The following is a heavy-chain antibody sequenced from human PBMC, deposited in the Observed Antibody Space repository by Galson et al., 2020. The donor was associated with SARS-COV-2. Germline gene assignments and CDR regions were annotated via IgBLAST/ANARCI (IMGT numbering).Heavy chain of an antibody. CDR2: IWYDGSNK. D-gene: IGHD1-26*01. Sequence: GGSLRLSCAASGFTFSSYGMHWVRQAPGKGLEWVAVIWYDGSNKYYADSVKGRFTISRDNSKNTLYLQMNSLRAEDTAVYYCAKDGGVDEWELQGGFDYWGQGTLVTVSS. CDR3: AKDGGVDEWELQGGFDY. J-gene: IGHJ4*02. CDR1: GFTFSSYG. V-gene: IGHV3-33*06.